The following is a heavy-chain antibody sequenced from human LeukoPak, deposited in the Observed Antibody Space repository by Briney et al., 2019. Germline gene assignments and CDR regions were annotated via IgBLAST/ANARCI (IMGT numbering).Heavy chain of an antibody. V-gene: IGHV5-51*01. CDR1: RYTFTSYW. D-gene: IGHD2-2*01. J-gene: IGHJ4*02. Sequence: GESLKISCQGSRYTFTSYWIGWVRQMPGKGLESMAIIHPDDSDTRYSPSFQGQVTISADKSISTAYLQWSSLKASDTAMYYCARGYCSTTSCYYFDLWGQGTLVTVSS. CDR2: IHPDDSDT. CDR3: ARGYCSTTSCYYFDL.